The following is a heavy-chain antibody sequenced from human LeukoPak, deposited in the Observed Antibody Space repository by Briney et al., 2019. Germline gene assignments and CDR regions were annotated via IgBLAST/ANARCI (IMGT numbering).Heavy chain of an antibody. D-gene: IGHD4-17*01. V-gene: IGHV1-2*02. CDR1: GYTFTGYY. Sequence: GASVKVSCKASGYTFTGYYMHWVRQAPGQGLEWMGWINPNSGGTNYAQKFQGRVTMTRDTSISTAYMELSRLRSDDTAVYYCARVRDYGDHVEFMDVWGKGTTVTVSS. CDR2: INPNSGGT. CDR3: ARVRDYGDHVEFMDV. J-gene: IGHJ6*03.